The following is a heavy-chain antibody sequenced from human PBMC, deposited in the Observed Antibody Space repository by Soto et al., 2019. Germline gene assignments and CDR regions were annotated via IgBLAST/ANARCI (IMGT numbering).Heavy chain of an antibody. CDR2: IFWDDDK. V-gene: IGHV2-5*02. D-gene: IGHD3-3*01. Sequence: QITLTETGPTLVKPTQTLTLTCTFSGFSLTATGEGVGWIRQPPGKALEWLGVIFWDDDKRYSPSLRGRLTVTKDPSKNQVVLSLTNMGPVDTAKYYCARRRVYYIPLGEPSAIGDDVDVWGQGTLVTVSA. CDR1: GFSLTATGEG. J-gene: IGHJ3*01. CDR3: ARRRVYYIPLGEPSAIGDDVDV.